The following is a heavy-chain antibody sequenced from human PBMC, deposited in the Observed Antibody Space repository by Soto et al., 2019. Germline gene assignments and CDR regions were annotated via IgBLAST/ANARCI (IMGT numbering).Heavy chain of an antibody. CDR3: AKEYEFLRGHYTGEFDY. Sequence: QVQLVESGGGVGQPGRSLRLSCAASGFSFDNFGMHWVRQAPGKGLEWVALISCDGNRKYYADSVKGRFTISREKPKNTLYLQMNSLTAEDTAVYYCAKEYEFLRGHYTGEFDYRGQGTLVTVSS. CDR1: GFSFDNFG. J-gene: IGHJ4*02. CDR2: ISCDGNRK. D-gene: IGHD3-3*01. V-gene: IGHV3-30*18.